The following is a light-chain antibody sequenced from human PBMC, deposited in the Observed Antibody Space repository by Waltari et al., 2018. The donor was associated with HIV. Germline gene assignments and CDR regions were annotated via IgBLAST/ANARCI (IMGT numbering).Light chain of an antibody. CDR3: QQYYSTLFT. CDR1: QSVLYRSNNKNF. Sequence: DIVMTQSPDSLAVSLGERATINCKSSQSVLYRSNNKNFLAWYQQKPGQPPKLLIYWASTRESGVPDRFSGSGSGTDFTLTISSLQAEDVAVYYCQQYYSTLFTFGQGTLLEIK. V-gene: IGKV4-1*01. CDR2: WAS. J-gene: IGKJ5*01.